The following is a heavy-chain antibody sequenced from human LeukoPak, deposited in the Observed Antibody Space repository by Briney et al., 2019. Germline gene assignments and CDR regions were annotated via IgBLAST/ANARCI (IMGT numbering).Heavy chain of an antibody. D-gene: IGHD3-3*01. CDR3: ARQPITIFGVVIYGDTFDI. CDR1: GYSFTSYW. CDR2: IYPGDSDT. V-gene: IGHV5-51*01. Sequence: KNGESLKISCKGPGYSFTSYWIGWVRQMPGKGLEWMGIIYPGDSDTRYSPSLQGQVTISADKSISTAYLQWSSLKASDTAMYYCARQPITIFGVVIYGDTFDIWGQGTMVTVSS. J-gene: IGHJ3*02.